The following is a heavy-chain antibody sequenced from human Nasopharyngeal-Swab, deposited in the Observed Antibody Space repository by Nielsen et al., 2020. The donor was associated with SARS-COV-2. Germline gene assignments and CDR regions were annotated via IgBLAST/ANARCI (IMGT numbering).Heavy chain of an antibody. CDR2: ISAYNGNT. CDR3: ARELRLSMVRGVTLAFDI. J-gene: IGHJ3*02. CDR1: GYTFISYG. Sequence: ASVKVSCKASGYTFISYGIIWVRQAPGPGLEWMGWISAYNGNTNYAQKLQGRVTMTTDTSTSTAYMELRSLRSDDTAVYYCARELRLSMVRGVTLAFDIWGQGTMVTVSS. V-gene: IGHV1-18*04. D-gene: IGHD3-10*01.